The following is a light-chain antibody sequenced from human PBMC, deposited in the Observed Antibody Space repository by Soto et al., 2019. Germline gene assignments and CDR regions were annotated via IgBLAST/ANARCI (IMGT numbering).Light chain of an antibody. V-gene: IGLV2-11*01. CDR1: SSDVGGYIY. CDR2: DVS. Sequence: QSALTQPRSVSGSPGQSVTISCTGTSSDVGGYIYVSWHQQHPGKAPKLMIYDVSKRPSGVPDRFSGSKSGNTASLTISGLQGDDEADYYCSSYAGSSVVFGGGTKLTVL. CDR3: SSYAGSSVV. J-gene: IGLJ2*01.